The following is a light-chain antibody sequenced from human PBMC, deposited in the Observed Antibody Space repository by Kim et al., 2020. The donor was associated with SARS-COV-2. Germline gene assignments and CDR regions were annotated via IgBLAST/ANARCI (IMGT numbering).Light chain of an antibody. CDR3: QQYNTYSYS. CDR1: QSIRVV. Sequence: GEDKGTSTGRASQSIRVVVGWYQQKPGKAPKILIHDASSLESGVPSRFSGSGSGTEFTLTISSLQADDFATYYCQQYNTYSYSFGQGTKLKI. V-gene: IGKV1-5*01. CDR2: DAS. J-gene: IGKJ2*03.